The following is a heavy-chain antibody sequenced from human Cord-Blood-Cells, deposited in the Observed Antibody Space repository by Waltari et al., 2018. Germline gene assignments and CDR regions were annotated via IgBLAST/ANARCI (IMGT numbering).Heavy chain of an antibody. D-gene: IGHD3-3*01. Sequence: QLQLQESGSGLVKPSQTLSLTCAVSGGSISSGGYSWSWIRQPPGKGLEWIGYIYHSGSTCYHPSRKGRVSISVDRSKNQFSLKLSSVTAADTAVYYCARVSPITIFGVVIRSYWYFDLWGRGTLVTVSS. CDR3: ARVSPITIFGVVIRSYWYFDL. J-gene: IGHJ2*01. CDR1: GGSISSGGYS. V-gene: IGHV4-30-2*01. CDR2: IYHSGST.